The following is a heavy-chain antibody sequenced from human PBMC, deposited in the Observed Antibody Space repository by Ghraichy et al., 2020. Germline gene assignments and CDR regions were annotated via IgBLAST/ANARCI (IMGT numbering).Heavy chain of an antibody. Sequence: GGSLRLSCAASGFTFSSYSMNWVRQAPGKGLEWVSSISSSSSYIYYADSVKGRFTISRDNAKNSLYLQMNSLRAEDTAVYYCARDWGPSYGGKGDYWGQGTLVTVSS. CDR2: ISSSSSYI. D-gene: IGHD4-23*01. CDR3: ARDWGPSYGGKGDY. V-gene: IGHV3-21*01. CDR1: GFTFSSYS. J-gene: IGHJ4*02.